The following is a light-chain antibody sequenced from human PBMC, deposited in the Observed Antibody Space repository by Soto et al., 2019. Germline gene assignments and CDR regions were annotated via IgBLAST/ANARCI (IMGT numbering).Light chain of an antibody. CDR3: QRYNNFWT. CDR1: QSISSW. V-gene: IGKV1-5*01. J-gene: IGKJ1*01. CDR2: DAS. Sequence: DIQMTQSPSTLSASVGDRVTITCRASQSISSWLAWYQQKPGKAPRLLIYDASYLERGVPSRFSGSGSGTDFTLTISHQQADVVATYYCQRYNNFWTFGQGTKVEI.